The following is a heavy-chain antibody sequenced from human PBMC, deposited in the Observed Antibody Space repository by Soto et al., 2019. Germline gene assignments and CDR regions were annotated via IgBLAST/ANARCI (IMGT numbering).Heavy chain of an antibody. CDR2: IYPSDSDT. Sequence: PXEXLKISCKCSDYXFAVYLRAWVRHMPGKGLEWIGIIYPSDSDTRYSTSLQGQVTISADKSISTAYLQWSSLNASDTAMYYCARQDGAAKYYFDYWGQRTLGTVSS. J-gene: IGHJ4*02. CDR1: DYXFAVYL. CDR3: ARQDGAAKYYFDY. D-gene: IGHD2-15*01. V-gene: IGHV5-51*01.